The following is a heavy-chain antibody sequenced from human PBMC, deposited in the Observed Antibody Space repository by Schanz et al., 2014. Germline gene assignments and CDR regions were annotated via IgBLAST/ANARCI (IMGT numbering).Heavy chain of an antibody. CDR2: ISSSGTSI. CDR1: GFTFSDHY. CDR3: ARSRGFDSIFDF. J-gene: IGHJ4*02. D-gene: IGHD5-12*01. Sequence: PGGSLRLSCAASGFTFSDHYMDWVRQAPGKGLEWVSFISSSGTSIYYADSVKGRFTISRDNAKNSLYLQMNSLRAEDTAVYYCARSRGFDSIFDFWGRGTLVTVSS. V-gene: IGHV3-11*04.